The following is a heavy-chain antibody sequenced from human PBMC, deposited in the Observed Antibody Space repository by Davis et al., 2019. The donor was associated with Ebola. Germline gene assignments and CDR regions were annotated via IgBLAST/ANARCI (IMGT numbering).Heavy chain of an antibody. D-gene: IGHD5-24*01. J-gene: IGHJ4*02. CDR2: INQSGST. V-gene: IGHV4-34*01. CDR3: ARVHYDGYNTLDY. Sequence: MPSETLSLTCPVYGGSFSGYYWSWIRQPPGKGLEWIGEINQSGSTNYNPSLKSRVTISVDTSKNQFSLKLSSVTAADTAVYYCARVHYDGYNTLDYWGQGTLVTVSS. CDR1: GGSFSGYY.